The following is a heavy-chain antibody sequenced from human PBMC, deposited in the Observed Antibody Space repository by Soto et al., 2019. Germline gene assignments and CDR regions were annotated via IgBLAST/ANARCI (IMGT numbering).Heavy chain of an antibody. V-gene: IGHV4-4*07. D-gene: IGHD6-6*01. Sequence: PSETLAIACTVSGGSISSYYWRWIRQPAGKGLEWIGRIYTSGSTNYNPSLKSRVTMSVDTSKNQFSLKLSSVTAADTAVYYCARAEYSSSYNWFDPWGQGTLVTVPS. CDR3: ARAEYSSSYNWFDP. CDR1: GGSISSYY. J-gene: IGHJ5*02. CDR2: IYTSGST.